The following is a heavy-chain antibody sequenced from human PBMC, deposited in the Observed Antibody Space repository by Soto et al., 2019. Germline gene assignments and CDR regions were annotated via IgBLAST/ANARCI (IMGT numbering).Heavy chain of an antibody. D-gene: IGHD2-15*01. CDR2: LYSSDGT. V-gene: IGHV3-53*01. Sequence: DVQLEESGGGLSQPGGSLRLSCAASGFSFSGKNYLTWVRQAPGKGLEWVSALYSSDGTYYADSVKGRFTVSRDNSKNTFDLLLHSLRTEDTALYFSATWLLREHAFDIWGLGTMVTVSS. J-gene: IGHJ3*02. CDR1: GFSFSGKNY. CDR3: ATWLLREHAFDI.